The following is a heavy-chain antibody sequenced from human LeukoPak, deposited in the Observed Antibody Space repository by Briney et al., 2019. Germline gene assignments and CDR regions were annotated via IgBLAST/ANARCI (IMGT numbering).Heavy chain of an antibody. J-gene: IGHJ4*02. Sequence: GRSLRLSCAASGFTFSSYAMHWVRQAPGKGLEGVGVISYDGSNKYYADSVKGRFTISRDNSKNTLYLQMNGLRAEDTAVYYCARALLWFGELLGSDYWGQGTLVTVSS. V-gene: IGHV3-30*04. D-gene: IGHD3-10*01. CDR1: GFTFSSYA. CDR3: ARALLWFGELLGSDY. CDR2: ISYDGSNK.